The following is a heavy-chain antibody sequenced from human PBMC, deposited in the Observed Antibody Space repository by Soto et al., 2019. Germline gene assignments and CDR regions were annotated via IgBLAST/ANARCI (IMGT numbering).Heavy chain of an antibody. D-gene: IGHD1-26*01. Sequence: ASVKVSCKASGGTFSSYAISWVRQAPGLGLEWMGGIIPIFGTANYAQKFQGRVTITADESTSTAYMELSSLRSEDTAVYYCARELLIVGATLVAFDIWGQGTMVTVSS. V-gene: IGHV1-69*13. CDR1: GGTFSSYA. J-gene: IGHJ3*02. CDR2: IIPIFGTA. CDR3: ARELLIVGATLVAFDI.